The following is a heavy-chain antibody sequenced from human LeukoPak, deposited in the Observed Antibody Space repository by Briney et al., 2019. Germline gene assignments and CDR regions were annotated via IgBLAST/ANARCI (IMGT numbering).Heavy chain of an antibody. CDR3: ARAIAVAAHLDS. CDR2: INPKRGAT. J-gene: IGHJ4*02. Sequence: ASVKVSCKASGHTFTGDYMHWVRQAPGQGLECMGWINPKRGATNYAQKFQGRVTMTRDTSISIVYMELSGLRYDDTAVYYCARAIAVAAHLDSWGQGTLVTVSS. D-gene: IGHD6-19*01. CDR1: GHTFTGDY. V-gene: IGHV1-2*02.